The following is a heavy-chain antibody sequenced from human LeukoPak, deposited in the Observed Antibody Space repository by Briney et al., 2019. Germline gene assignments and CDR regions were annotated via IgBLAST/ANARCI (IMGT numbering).Heavy chain of an antibody. J-gene: IGHJ5*02. CDR3: AAEVGMAWFDP. CDR2: IVVGSGNT. V-gene: IGHV1-58*02. CDR1: GFTFTTSA. Sequence: GASVKVSCKASGFTFTTSAMQWVRQARGQRLEWIGWIVVGSGNTNYAQKFQERVTITRDMSTSTAYMELNSLRSEDTAVYHCAAEVGMAWFDPWGQGTLVTVSS. D-gene: IGHD2-21*01.